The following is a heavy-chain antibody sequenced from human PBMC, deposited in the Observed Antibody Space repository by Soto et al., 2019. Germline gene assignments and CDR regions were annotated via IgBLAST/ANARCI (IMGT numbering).Heavy chain of an antibody. CDR1: GYTFTSYD. V-gene: IGHV1-8*01. D-gene: IGHD4-17*01. CDR2: MNPNSGNT. CDR3: ARGNKYGDYSRWFAP. J-gene: IGHJ5*02. Sequence: QVQLVQSGAEVKKPGASVKVSCKASGYTFTSYDINWVRQATGQGLEYLGWMNPNSGNTGYVQKFQGRVTMTRDTSISTAYMELSSLRSEDTAVYYCARGNKYGDYSRWFAPWGKGTLVTVSS.